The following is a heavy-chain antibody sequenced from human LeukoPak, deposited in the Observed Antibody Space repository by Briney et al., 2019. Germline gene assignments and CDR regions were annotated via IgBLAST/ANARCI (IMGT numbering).Heavy chain of an antibody. D-gene: IGHD7-27*01. CDR1: GFTFSAYA. CDR2: IGSDNKP. Sequence: GGSLRLSCEASGFTFSAYAMTWVRQAPGKGLEWVSSIGSDNKPHYSESVKGRFTISRDNSKNTLYLQMNSLRDEDTAVYYCARDNWGRPLDYWGQGTLVTVSS. J-gene: IGHJ4*02. CDR3: ARDNWGRPLDY. V-gene: IGHV3-66*01.